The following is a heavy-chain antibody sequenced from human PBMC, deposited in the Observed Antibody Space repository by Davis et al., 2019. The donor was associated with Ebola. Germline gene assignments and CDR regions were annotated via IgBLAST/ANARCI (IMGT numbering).Heavy chain of an antibody. CDR1: GFTFSSYS. CDR3: ARDTYYYGSGSYMYGMDV. V-gene: IGHV3-30*03. Sequence: GESLKISCAASGFTFSSYSMNWVRQAPGKGLEWVAVITYDGSSKHYADSVKGRFTISRDNSKNTQYLQMNSLRAEDTAVYYCARDTYYYGSGSYMYGMDVWGKGTTVTVSS. CDR2: ITYDGSSK. J-gene: IGHJ6*04. D-gene: IGHD3-10*01.